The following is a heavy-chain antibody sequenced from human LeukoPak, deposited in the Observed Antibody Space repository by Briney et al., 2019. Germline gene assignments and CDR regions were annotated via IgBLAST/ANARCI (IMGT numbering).Heavy chain of an antibody. V-gene: IGHV3-64D*06. CDR3: VGSYGDYVGDAFDI. CDR2: ISSNGGST. J-gene: IGHJ3*02. D-gene: IGHD4-17*01. Sequence: PGGSLRLSCSASGFTFSSYAMHWVRRAPGKGLEYVSAISSNGGSTYYADSVKGRFTISRDNSKNTLYLQMSSLRAEDTAVYYCVGSYGDYVGDAFDIWGQGTMVTVSS. CDR1: GFTFSSYA.